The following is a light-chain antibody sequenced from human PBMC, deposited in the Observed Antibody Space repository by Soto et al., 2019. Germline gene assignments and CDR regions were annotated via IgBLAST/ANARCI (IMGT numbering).Light chain of an antibody. J-gene: IGKJ1*01. V-gene: IGKV3D-20*02. CDR3: QQRSNWTPWT. Sequence: EFVLTQSPGTLSLSPGERATLSCRASQTVRNNYLAWYQQKPGQAPRLLIYDASSRATGIPDRFSGGGSGTDFTLTISRLEPEDFAVYYCQQRSNWTPWTFGQGNKVGIK. CDR2: DAS. CDR1: QTVRNNY.